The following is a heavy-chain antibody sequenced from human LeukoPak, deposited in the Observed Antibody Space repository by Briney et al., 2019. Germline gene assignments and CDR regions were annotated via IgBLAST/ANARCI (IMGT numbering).Heavy chain of an antibody. V-gene: IGHV3-66*02. CDR2: IYSGGST. D-gene: IGHD3-22*01. J-gene: IGHJ5*02. CDR3: AREGPGSGYYYNWFAP. CDR1: GFTFSSNY. Sequence: GGSLRLSCAASGFTFSSNYMSWVRQAPGKGLEWVSVIYSGGSTYYADSVKGRFTISRDNSKNMLYLQMNSLRAEDTAVYYCAREGPGSGYYYNWFAPWGQGTLVTVSS.